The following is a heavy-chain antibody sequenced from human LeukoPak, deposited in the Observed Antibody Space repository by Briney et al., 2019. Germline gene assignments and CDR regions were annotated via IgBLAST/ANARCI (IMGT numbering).Heavy chain of an antibody. V-gene: IGHV4-59*01. CDR3: ARRTYGDYVFGY. D-gene: IGHD4-17*01. Sequence: PSETLSLTCTVSGGSISSYYWSWIRQPPGKGLEWIGYMYSSGSTNYNPSLKSRVTISADTSKNQFSLKLNSVTAADTAVYYCARRTYGDYVFGYWGQGTLVTVSS. J-gene: IGHJ4*02. CDR1: GGSISSYY. CDR2: MYSSGST.